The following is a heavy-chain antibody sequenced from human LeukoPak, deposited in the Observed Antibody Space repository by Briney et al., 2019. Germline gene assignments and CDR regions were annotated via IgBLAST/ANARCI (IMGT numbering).Heavy chain of an antibody. CDR2: ISYDGSNK. CDR3: ARGGGID. D-gene: IGHD3-10*01. J-gene: IGHJ4*02. CDR1: VFTFSSYA. V-gene: IGHV3-30*04. Sequence: GGSLRLSCAASVFTFSSYAMHWVRQAPGKGLEWVAVISYDGSNKYYADSVKGRITISRDNSKNTLYLQMNSLRAEDTAVYYCARGGGIDWGQGTLVTVSS.